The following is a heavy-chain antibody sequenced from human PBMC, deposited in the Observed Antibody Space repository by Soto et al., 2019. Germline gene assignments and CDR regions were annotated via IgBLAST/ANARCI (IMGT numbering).Heavy chain of an antibody. V-gene: IGHV3-33*01. CDR3: ATTGPY. Sequence: GGSQRLSCAASGFTFSSYGVHWVRQAPGKGLEWVAVIWFDGSNKFYADSVKGRFTISRDNSKNTVSLQMNSLRDEDSAAYYCATTGPYWGQGTLVTVSS. J-gene: IGHJ4*02. CDR1: GFTFSSYG. CDR2: IWFDGSNK.